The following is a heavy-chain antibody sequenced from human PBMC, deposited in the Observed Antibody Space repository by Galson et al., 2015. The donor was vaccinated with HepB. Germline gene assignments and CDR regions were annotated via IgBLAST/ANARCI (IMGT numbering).Heavy chain of an antibody. CDR3: ARPQLNYIWGSSRPFSDAFDI. D-gene: IGHD3-16*02. CDR1: GGSISSSNYY. CDR2: IYYNGHT. J-gene: IGHJ3*02. V-gene: IGHV4-39*01. Sequence: ETLSLTCTVSGGSISSSNYYWGWIRQPPGKGLEWIGSIYYNGHTYDNPSLKSRVTISVDTSKNQFSLNLNSVTAADTAVYYCARPQLNYIWGSSRPFSDAFDIWGQGTLVTVSS.